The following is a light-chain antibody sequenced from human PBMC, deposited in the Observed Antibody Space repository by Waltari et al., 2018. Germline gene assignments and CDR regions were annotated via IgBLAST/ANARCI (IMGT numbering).Light chain of an antibody. Sequence: QSVLTQPPSVSGTPGQRVTISCAGSSSNLGSNHVYWYQQLPGTAPKLVIYSNYKRPAGVPDRFSGSKSGTSASLAISGLQSEDELDYFCAAWDDYLNGVVFGGGTKLTVL. V-gene: IGLV1-44*01. CDR2: SNY. J-gene: IGLJ2*01. CDR3: AAWDDYLNGVV. CDR1: SSNLGSNH.